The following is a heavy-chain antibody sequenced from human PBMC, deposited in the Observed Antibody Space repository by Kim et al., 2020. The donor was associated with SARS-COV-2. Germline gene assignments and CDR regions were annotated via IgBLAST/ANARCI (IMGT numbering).Heavy chain of an antibody. D-gene: IGHD3-22*01. CDR2: IYYSGST. CDR3: ARVTSSGYSEWFDP. CDR1: GGSISSYY. V-gene: IGHV4-59*01. J-gene: IGHJ5*02. Sequence: SETLSLTCTVSGGSISSYYWSWIRQPPGKGLEWIGYIYYSGSTNYNPSLKSRVTISVDTSKNQFSLKLISVTAADTAVYYCARVTSSGYSEWFDPWGQGTLVTVSS.